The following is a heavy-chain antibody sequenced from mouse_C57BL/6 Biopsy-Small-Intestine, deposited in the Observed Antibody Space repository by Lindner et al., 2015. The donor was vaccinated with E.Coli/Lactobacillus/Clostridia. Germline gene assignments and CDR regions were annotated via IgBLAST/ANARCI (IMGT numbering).Heavy chain of an antibody. CDR1: GYTFTDYI. CDR2: INPYNDGT. J-gene: IGHJ2*01. Sequence: QLQESGPELVKPGASVKMSCKASGYTFTDYIMHWVKQKPGQGLEWIGYINPYNDGTKYNEKFRGKVKLTSDKSSSTAYLEVSSLTSEDSAVYYCGRGAGWLLPVDYWGQGTTLTVSS. CDR3: GRGAGWLLPVDY. D-gene: IGHD2-3*01. V-gene: IGHV1-14*01.